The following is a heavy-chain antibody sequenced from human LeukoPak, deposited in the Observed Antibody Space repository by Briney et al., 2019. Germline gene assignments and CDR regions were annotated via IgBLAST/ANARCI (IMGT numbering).Heavy chain of an antibody. V-gene: IGHV4-59*01. CDR2: IYHSGRT. D-gene: IGHD5-18*01. CDR3: ARASGYTYGPDY. Sequence: SGTLSFTCSVSGGSISNYYWSWIRQAPGKGLKWIGYIYHSGRTKSNQSLNSPVTISVDTAKNQFSLKVSSVTAADTAVYYCARASGYTYGPDYWGQGTLVTVSS. J-gene: IGHJ4*02. CDR1: GGSISNYY.